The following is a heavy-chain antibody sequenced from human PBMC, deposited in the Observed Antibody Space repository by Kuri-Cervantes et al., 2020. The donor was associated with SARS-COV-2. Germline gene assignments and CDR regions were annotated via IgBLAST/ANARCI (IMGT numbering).Heavy chain of an antibody. D-gene: IGHD2-2*01. CDR3: ARRFHQYRLPHWYFDL. CDR2: IKQDGSEK. J-gene: IGHJ2*01. V-gene: IGHV3-7*01. CDR1: GFTFSSYW. Sequence: LSLTCAASGFTFSSYWMSWVRQAPGKGLEWVANIKQDGSEKYYVDSVKGRFTISRDNAKNSLYLQMNSLRAEDTAVYYCARRFHQYRLPHWYFDLWGRGTLVTVSS.